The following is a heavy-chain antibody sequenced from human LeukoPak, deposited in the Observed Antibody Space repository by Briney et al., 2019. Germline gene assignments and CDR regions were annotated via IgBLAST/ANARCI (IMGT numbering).Heavy chain of an antibody. D-gene: IGHD3-22*01. J-gene: IGHJ4*02. CDR2: ISGSSSYI. Sequence: PGGSLRLSCAASGFTFSSYSMNGVRQAPGKGLEWVSSISGSSSYIYYADSVKGRFTISRHNAKNSLYLQMNSLRAEDTAVYYCARGPGQDGSGYTFDYWGQGTLVTVSS. CDR1: GFTFSSYS. CDR3: ARGPGQDGSGYTFDY. V-gene: IGHV3-21*01.